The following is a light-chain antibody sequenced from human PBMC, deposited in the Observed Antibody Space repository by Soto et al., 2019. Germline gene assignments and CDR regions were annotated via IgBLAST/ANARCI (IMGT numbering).Light chain of an antibody. CDR2: EDN. J-gene: IGLJ3*02. V-gene: IGLV6-57*01. CDR1: SGSIGSNY. CDR3: QSYDSSVWV. Sequence: FMLTQPHSVSESPGKTVTISCTRTSGSIGSNYVQWYQQRPGSSPTTVIYEDNQRPSGVPDRFSGSIDSSSNSASLTISGLKTEDEADYYCQSYDSSVWVFGGGTKLTVL.